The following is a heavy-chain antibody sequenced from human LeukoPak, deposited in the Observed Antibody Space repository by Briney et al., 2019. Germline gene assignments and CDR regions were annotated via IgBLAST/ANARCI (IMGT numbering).Heavy chain of an antibody. Sequence: SETLSLTCTVSGDSVSSSSYYWGWIRQPPGKGLEWIGSIYYGGSTYYDPSLKSRITISVDTSKSHFSLKLSSVTAADTAVYYCARRGLMIMSGDWYFGLWGRGTLVTVSS. CDR2: IYYGGST. CDR3: ARRGLMIMSGDWYFGL. CDR1: GDSVSSSSYY. J-gene: IGHJ2*01. V-gene: IGHV4-39*02. D-gene: IGHD3-16*01.